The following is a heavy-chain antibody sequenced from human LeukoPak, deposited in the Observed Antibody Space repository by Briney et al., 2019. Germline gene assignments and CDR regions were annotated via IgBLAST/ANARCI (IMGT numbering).Heavy chain of an antibody. CDR1: GYTFSSYW. CDR2: IKQDGSQT. J-gene: IGHJ2*01. V-gene: IGHV3-7*01. Sequence: GGSLRLSCAVSGYTFSSYWMSWVRQAPGKGLEWVATIKQDGSQTYYVDSVKGRFTISRDNARNSLYLQMNSLTAEDTAVYYCARAGGGPTTLYWYFDLWGRGTLVTVSS. D-gene: IGHD1-7*01. CDR3: ARAGGGPTTLYWYFDL.